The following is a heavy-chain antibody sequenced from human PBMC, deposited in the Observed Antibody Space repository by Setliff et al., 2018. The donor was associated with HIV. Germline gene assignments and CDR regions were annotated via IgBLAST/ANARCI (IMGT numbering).Heavy chain of an antibody. D-gene: IGHD3-10*01. J-gene: IGHJ6*02. CDR3: ARTFGDLKHYNYYYTIDV. CDR2: IYHSGTA. V-gene: IGHV4-38-2*02. CDR1: GFSISSNYY. Sequence: KPSETLSLTCNVSGFSISSNYYWGWVRQPPGRGLEWIGNIYHSGTAYYNPSFKTRVAISVDTSKNQFSLKLSPVTAADTAVYYCARTFGDLKHYNYYYTIDVWGQGTTVTVSS.